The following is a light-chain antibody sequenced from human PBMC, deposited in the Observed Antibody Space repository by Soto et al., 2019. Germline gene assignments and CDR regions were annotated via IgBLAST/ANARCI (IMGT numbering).Light chain of an antibody. CDR3: QQSYSTPPWT. J-gene: IGKJ1*01. CDR2: AAS. V-gene: IGKV1-39*01. Sequence: DIQMTQSPSSLSASVGDRVTITCWASLSISSYLNWYQQKPGKAPNLLIYAASTLQSGVSSRFSASGSGTDVTLTISSRQPEDFVAYYCQQSYSTPPWTFGQGNRVEIK. CDR1: LSISSY.